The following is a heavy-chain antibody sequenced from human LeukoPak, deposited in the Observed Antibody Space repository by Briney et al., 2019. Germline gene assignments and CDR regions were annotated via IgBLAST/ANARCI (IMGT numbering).Heavy chain of an antibody. CDR2: IKSDGNIT. J-gene: IGHJ4*02. CDR1: GFTFSNNW. CDR3: GRSGDFWSGSGVAY. D-gene: IGHD3-3*01. Sequence: GGSLRLSCAASGFTFSNNWMYWVRQAPGKGLVWVSQIKSDGNITNYADSVKGRFTTSRDNAKNTLFLQMNSLRAEDTAVYYCGRSGDFWSGSGVAYWGQGTLVTVSS. V-gene: IGHV3-74*01.